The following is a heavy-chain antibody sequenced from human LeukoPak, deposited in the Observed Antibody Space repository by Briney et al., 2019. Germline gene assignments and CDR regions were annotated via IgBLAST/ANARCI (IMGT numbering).Heavy chain of an antibody. D-gene: IGHD3-9*01. J-gene: IGHJ3*02. CDR2: TYYRSKWYN. CDR1: GDSVSSNSAA. V-gene: IGHV6-1*01. CDR3: ARDLPGGRYFDWLYAFDI. Sequence: SQTLSLTCAISGDSVSSNSAAWNWIRQSPSRGLEWLGRTYYRSKWYNDYAVSVKSRITINPDTSKNQFSLQLNSVTAADTAVYYCARDLPGGRYFDWLYAFDIWGQGTMVTVSS.